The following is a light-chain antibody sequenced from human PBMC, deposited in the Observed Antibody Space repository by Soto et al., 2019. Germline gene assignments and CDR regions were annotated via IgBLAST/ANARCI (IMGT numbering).Light chain of an antibody. CDR1: QGISSY. CDR3: QQLNSYPWT. Sequence: DIQLTQSPSFLSASVGDRVTITCRASQGISSYLAWYQQKPGKAPKLLIYAASTLQSGVPSRFSGSGSGTGFTLTISSLQPEDFATYYCQQLNSYPWTFGQGTRLEIK. CDR2: AAS. V-gene: IGKV1-9*01. J-gene: IGKJ5*01.